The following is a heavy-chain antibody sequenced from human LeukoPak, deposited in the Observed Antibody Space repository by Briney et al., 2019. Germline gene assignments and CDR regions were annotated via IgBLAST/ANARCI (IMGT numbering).Heavy chain of an antibody. CDR2: LYPDGRT. CDR3: AKAKGWYGEGYFDY. CDR1: GFAVSSNY. J-gene: IGHJ4*02. Sequence: GGSLRLSCAASGFAVSSNYMNWGRQAPGKGLEWVSVLYPDGRTYYADSVKGRFTISRDVSKNTLFLQMTSLRAEDTAVYYCAKAKGWYGEGYFDYWGQGTLVTVSS. V-gene: IGHV3-53*01. D-gene: IGHD3-10*01.